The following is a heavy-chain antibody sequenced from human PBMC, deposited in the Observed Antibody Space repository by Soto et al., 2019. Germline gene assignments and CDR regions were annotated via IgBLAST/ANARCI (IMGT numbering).Heavy chain of an antibody. Sequence: QVQLVQSGAEVKKPGASVKVSCKASGYTFTCYYMHWVRQAPGQGLEWMGWINPNSGGTNYAQKFHGRVTMTRDPSISTAYMELSRLRSEDTAVYYCARDPPGYYGSWIKNWFDPWGQGTLVTVSS. D-gene: IGHD3-10*01. CDR3: ARDPPGYYGSWIKNWFDP. V-gene: IGHV1-2*02. CDR1: GYTFTCYY. J-gene: IGHJ5*02. CDR2: INPNSGGT.